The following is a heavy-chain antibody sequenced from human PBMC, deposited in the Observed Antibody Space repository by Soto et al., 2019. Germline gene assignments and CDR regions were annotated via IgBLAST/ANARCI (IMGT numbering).Heavy chain of an antibody. CDR3: ARAYSGRLPRRADYYFAMDV. J-gene: IGHJ6*02. D-gene: IGHD2-15*01. CDR2: IGAADDP. Sequence: GGSLRLSCAASGFTFSAYDMHWVRQTTGKGLEWVSAIGAADDPYYLGSVKGRCTISRENSKNSLYLQMNSLSAEDTAVYYCARAYSGRLPRRADYYFAMDVWGQGPTVTVSS. V-gene: IGHV3-13*05. CDR1: GFTFSAYD.